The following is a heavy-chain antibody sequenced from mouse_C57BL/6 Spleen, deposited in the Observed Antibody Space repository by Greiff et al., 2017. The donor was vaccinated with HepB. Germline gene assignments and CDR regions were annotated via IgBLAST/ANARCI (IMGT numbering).Heavy chain of an antibody. D-gene: IGHD4-1*01. CDR1: GFSLTSYG. CDR3: ARQRLGYYAMDY. CDR2: IWSDGST. Sequence: QVQLQQSGPGLVAPSQSLSITCTVSGFSLTSYGVHWVRQPPGKGLEWLVVIWSDGSTTYNSALKSRLSISKDNSKSQVFVKMNSLQTDDTAMYYCARQRLGYYAMDYWGQGTSVTVSS. V-gene: IGHV2-6-1*01. J-gene: IGHJ4*01.